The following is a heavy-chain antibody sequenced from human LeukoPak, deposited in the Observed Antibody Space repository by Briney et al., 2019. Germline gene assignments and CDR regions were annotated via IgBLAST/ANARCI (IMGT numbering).Heavy chain of an antibody. CDR2: IYPGDSDT. V-gene: IGHV5-51*01. CDR3: ARLRGDFWSGYYLSWFDP. Sequence: TXXWIGWVRQMXXKXLEWMGIIYPGDSDTRYSPSFQGQVTISADKSISTAYLQWSSLKASDTAMYYCARLRGDFWSGYYLSWFDPWGQGTLVTVSS. J-gene: IGHJ5*02. D-gene: IGHD3-3*01. CDR1: TXXW.